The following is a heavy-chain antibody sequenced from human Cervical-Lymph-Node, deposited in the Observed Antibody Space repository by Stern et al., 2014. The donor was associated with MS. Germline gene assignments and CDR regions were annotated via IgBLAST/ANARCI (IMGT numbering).Heavy chain of an antibody. CDR2: ISSSGSTR. J-gene: IGHJ6*02. Sequence: VQLVESGGGLVKPGGSLRLSCAGSGFTFSDYYMTWMRQAPGKGLEWISSISSSGSTRFYAESVKGRFTVSRDNAKNSLFLQMNSLRVEDTAVYYCARRDPGVRDYYYYYALDVWGQGTTVTVSS. CDR3: ARRDPGVRDYYYYYALDV. D-gene: IGHD4/OR15-4a*01. V-gene: IGHV3-11*01. CDR1: GFTFSDYY.